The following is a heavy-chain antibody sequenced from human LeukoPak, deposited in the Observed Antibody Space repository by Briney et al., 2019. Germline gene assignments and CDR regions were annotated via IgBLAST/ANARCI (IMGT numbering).Heavy chain of an antibody. J-gene: IGHJ4*02. CDR1: GFTFSSCS. CDR3: ARDGGYGDSGRYFDY. V-gene: IGHV3-21*01. D-gene: IGHD4-17*01. CDR2: ISSTSAYI. Sequence: GGSLRLSCASSGFTFSSCSMNWVRQAPGKGLEWVSSISSTSAYIYYADSVKGRFTISRDNAKNSLYLQMNSLRAEDTAVYYCARDGGYGDSGRYFDYWGQGTLVTVSS.